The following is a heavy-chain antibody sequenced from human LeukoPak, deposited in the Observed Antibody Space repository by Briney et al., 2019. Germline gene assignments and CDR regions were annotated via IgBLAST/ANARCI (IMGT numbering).Heavy chain of an antibody. Sequence: SETLSLTCIVSGASMKRYYWSWIRQPPGMAPERIGDIDDSGRTNYKSSLKSRVTISIDTSKSQFSLKLSSVTAADTAVYYCARGRSSGNSYAVDIWGQGTLVTVSS. CDR2: IDDSGRT. CDR1: GASMKRYY. V-gene: IGHV4-59*01. D-gene: IGHD1-14*01. CDR3: ARGRSSGNSYAVDI. J-gene: IGHJ3*02.